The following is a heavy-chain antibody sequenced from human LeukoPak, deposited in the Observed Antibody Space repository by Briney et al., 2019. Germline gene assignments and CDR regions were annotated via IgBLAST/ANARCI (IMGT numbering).Heavy chain of an antibody. CDR1: GFTFSSYG. CDR2: IRYDGSNK. V-gene: IGHV3-30*02. D-gene: IGHD4-23*01. CDR3: AKGHYGGNSGDYFDY. J-gene: IGHJ4*02. Sequence: GGSLRLSCAASGFTFSSYGMHWVRQAPGKGLEWVAFIRYDGSNKYYADSVKGRFTISRDNSKNTLYLQMNSLRAEDTAVYYCAKGHYGGNSGDYFDYWGQGTLVTVSS.